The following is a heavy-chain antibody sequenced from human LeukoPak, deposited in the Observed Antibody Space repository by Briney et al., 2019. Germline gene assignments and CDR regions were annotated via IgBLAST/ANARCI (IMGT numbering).Heavy chain of an antibody. Sequence: PGGSRRLSCEPSGFAFNTFAMNWVRQAPGKGLEWVAGISASGSRTYYGNSVKGRFTISRDNSKNTLFLQMNSLRGEDTARYFCARDQSPHYYDSSGYGAFNLWGQGTMVTVSS. CDR1: GFAFNTFA. CDR2: ISASGSRT. D-gene: IGHD3-22*01. V-gene: IGHV3-23*01. J-gene: IGHJ3*01. CDR3: ARDQSPHYYDSSGYGAFNL.